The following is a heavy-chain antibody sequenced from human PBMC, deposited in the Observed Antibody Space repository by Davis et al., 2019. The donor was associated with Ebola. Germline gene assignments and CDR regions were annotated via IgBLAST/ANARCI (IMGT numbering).Heavy chain of an antibody. CDR1: GFTFSSYA. J-gene: IGHJ2*01. V-gene: IGHV3-23*01. Sequence: GESLKISCAASGFTFSSYAMSWVRQAPGKGLEWVSAISGSATSKYYADSVKGRFTISRDNSKNTLYLQMNSLRAEDTAVYYCAKKSAQNWVSFWYFDLWGRGTLVTVSP. D-gene: IGHD7-27*01. CDR2: ISGSATSK. CDR3: AKKSAQNWVSFWYFDL.